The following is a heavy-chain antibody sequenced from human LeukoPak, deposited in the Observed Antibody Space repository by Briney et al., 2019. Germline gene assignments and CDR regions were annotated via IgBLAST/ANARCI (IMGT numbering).Heavy chain of an antibody. V-gene: IGHV3-23*05. CDR3: ATLRLSDHFDY. CDR2: ITDNGNTT. CDR1: GFTFSSYA. D-gene: IGHD2-15*01. J-gene: IGHJ4*02. Sequence: GGSLRLSCAASGFTFSSYAMNWVRLSAGRGLECVSAITDNGNTTYYADSVQGRFTISRDNSKSTLYLQLNSLGVEDTAVYYCATLRLSDHFDYWGLGPVVTVSA.